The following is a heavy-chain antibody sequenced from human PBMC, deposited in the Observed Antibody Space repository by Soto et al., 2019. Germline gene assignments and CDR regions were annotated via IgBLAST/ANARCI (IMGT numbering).Heavy chain of an antibody. Sequence: GGSLRLSCAASGFTFSSYAMSWVRQAPGKGLEWVSAISGSGGSTYYADSVKGRFTISRDNSKNTLYLQMNSLRAEDTAVYYCAKGYDYGDYYYGMDVWGQGTTVTVSS. CDR1: GFTFSSYA. CDR2: ISGSGGST. J-gene: IGHJ6*02. D-gene: IGHD4-17*01. CDR3: AKGYDYGDYYYGMDV. V-gene: IGHV3-23*01.